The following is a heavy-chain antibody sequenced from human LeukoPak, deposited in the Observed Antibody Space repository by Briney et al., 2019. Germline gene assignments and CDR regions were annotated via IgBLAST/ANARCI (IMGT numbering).Heavy chain of an antibody. Sequence: KPSETLSLTCAVYGGSFSGYYWSWIRQPPGKGLEWIGEINHSGSTNYNPSLKSRVTISVDTSKNQFSLKLSSVTAADTAVYYCARGHDVVVPAATFDYWGQGTLVTVSS. CDR2: INHSGST. CDR1: GGSFSGYY. V-gene: IGHV4-34*01. D-gene: IGHD2-2*01. CDR3: ARGHDVVVPAATFDY. J-gene: IGHJ4*02.